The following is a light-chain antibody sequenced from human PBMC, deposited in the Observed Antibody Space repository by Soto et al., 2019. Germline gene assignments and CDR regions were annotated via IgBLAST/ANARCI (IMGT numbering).Light chain of an antibody. Sequence: EIVLTQSPGSLSLSPGQRATLSCRASQSVDTTFFAWYQKKPGQAPRLLIQGASKGATGIPDRFSGSGSGTDFTLIISRLEPEDFAVYYCQQYMSSVTFGQGTKVEIK. CDR2: GAS. J-gene: IGKJ1*01. CDR1: QSVDTTF. CDR3: QQYMSSVT. V-gene: IGKV3-20*01.